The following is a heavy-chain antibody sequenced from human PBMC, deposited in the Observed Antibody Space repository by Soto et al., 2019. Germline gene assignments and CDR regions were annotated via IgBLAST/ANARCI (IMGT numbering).Heavy chain of an antibody. CDR3: GRAIGRGIIRD. CDR2: IYSSGTFI. V-gene: IGHV3-21*01. Sequence: EVQLVESGVGLVKPGGSLRLSCTASGFIFRTYGMTWVRQAPGKGLEWVSSIYSSGTFIYYADSVKGRFTISRDDAKNSLFLQMNSLRAEDTAVYYCGRAIGRGIIRDWGQGTLVTVSS. D-gene: IGHD3-10*01. J-gene: IGHJ4*02. CDR1: GFIFRTYG.